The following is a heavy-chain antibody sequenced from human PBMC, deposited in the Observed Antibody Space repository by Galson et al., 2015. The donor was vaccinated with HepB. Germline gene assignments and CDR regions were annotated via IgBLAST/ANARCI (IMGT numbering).Heavy chain of an antibody. Sequence: SVKVSCKASGYTFTGYYMHWVRQAPGQGLEWMGWINPNSGGTNYAQKFQGRVTMTRDTSISTAYMELSRLRSDDTAVYYCAGPLTIFGVPGPRTAFDIWGQGTMVTVSS. D-gene: IGHD3-3*01. V-gene: IGHV1-2*02. CDR3: AGPLTIFGVPGPRTAFDI. CDR1: GYTFTGYY. CDR2: INPNSGGT. J-gene: IGHJ3*02.